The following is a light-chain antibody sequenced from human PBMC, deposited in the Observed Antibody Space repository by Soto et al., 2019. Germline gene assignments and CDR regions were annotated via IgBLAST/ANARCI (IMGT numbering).Light chain of an antibody. J-gene: IGKJ2*01. CDR1: PNIRTY. CDR3: QQGHSTPYT. Sequence: DIQMTQSPYSLSASVGDSVTITCRASPNIRTYLNWYQQKPGRAPKLLIHSASALPSGVPSRFSGSGSGTEFTLTMSGLQPEDFATYYCQQGHSTPYTFGQGTKVEIK. V-gene: IGKV1-39*01. CDR2: SAS.